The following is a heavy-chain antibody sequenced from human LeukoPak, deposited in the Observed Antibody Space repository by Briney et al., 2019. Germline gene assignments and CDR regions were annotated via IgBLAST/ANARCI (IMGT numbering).Heavy chain of an antibody. CDR1: GFTFSSYE. CDR3: ARLDYGGKISY. J-gene: IGHJ4*02. D-gene: IGHD4-23*01. CDR2: ISSSGSTI. Sequence: GGSLRLSCAASGFTFSSYEMNWVRQAPGKGLEWVSYISSSGSTIYYADSVKGRFTISRDDAKNSLYLQMSSLRAEDTAVYYCARLDYGGKISYWGQGTLVTVSS. V-gene: IGHV3-48*03.